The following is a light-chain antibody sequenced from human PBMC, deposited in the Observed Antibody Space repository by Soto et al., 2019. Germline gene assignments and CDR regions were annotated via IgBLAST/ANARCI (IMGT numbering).Light chain of an antibody. CDR1: QTITSD. CDR3: QQSYSTPFT. V-gene: IGKV1-39*01. CDR2: AAS. J-gene: IGKJ5*01. Sequence: IQVTQSPSSLSASVGDRVTITCRASQTITSDLNWYQQRPGKAPKLLIYAASNLQSGVPSRFSGSGSGTDFTLTISSLQPEDFATYYCQQSYSTPFTFGQGTRLEI.